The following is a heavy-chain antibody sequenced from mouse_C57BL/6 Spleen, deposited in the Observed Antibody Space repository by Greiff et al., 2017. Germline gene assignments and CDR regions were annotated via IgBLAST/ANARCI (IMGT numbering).Heavy chain of an antibody. CDR2: ISYDGSN. CDR1: GYSITSGYY. V-gene: IGHV3-6*01. J-gene: IGHJ3*01. Sequence: EVQRVESGPGLVKPSQSLSLTCSVTGYSITSGYYWNWIRQFPGNKLEWMGYISYDGSNNYNPSLKNRISITRATSKNQFFLKLNSVTTECTATYDCARAEGGYPWFAYWGQGTLVTVSA. D-gene: IGHD2-2*01. CDR3: ARAEGGYPWFAY.